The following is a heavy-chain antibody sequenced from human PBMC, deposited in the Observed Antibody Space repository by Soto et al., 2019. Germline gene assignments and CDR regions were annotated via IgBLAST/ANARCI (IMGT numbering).Heavy chain of an antibody. D-gene: IGHD2-2*02. V-gene: IGHV3-23*01. Sequence: LRLSCAASEFTFSIFAMSWVRQAPGKGLEWVSTISGSGGSTYYADSVKGRFTISRDSSKNTLFLQMNSLRAEDTAVYFCARVLCSSSSCYRRGFDFCGQRTLVTVSS. CDR2: ISGSGGST. CDR1: EFTFSIFA. J-gene: IGHJ4*02. CDR3: ARVLCSSSSCYRRGFDF.